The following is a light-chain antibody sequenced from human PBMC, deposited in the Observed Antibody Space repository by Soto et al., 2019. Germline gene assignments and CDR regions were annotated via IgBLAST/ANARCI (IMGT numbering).Light chain of an antibody. Sequence: SVLTQPASGSGSPGQSITISCTGTNSDVGSYNLVSWYQQHPGKAPKVIIYEVSERPSGVSDRFSGSKSGNTASLMISGLQAEDEADYYCCSYAGSSTQSYVFGRGTKVTVL. V-gene: IGLV2-23*02. J-gene: IGLJ1*01. CDR2: EVS. CDR1: NSDVGSYNL. CDR3: CSYAGSSTQSYV.